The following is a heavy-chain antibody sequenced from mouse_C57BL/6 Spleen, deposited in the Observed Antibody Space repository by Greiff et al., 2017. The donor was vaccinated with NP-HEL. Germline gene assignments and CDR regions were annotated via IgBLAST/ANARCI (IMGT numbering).Heavy chain of an antibody. CDR3: AVETTVAGFDY. J-gene: IGHJ2*01. D-gene: IGHD1-1*01. Sequence: VQLQQSGPELVKPGASVKISCKASGYTFTDYYMNWVKQSHGKSLEWIGDINPNNGGTSYNQKFKGKATLTVDKSSSTAYMELRSLTSEDSAVYYCAVETTVAGFDYWGQGTTLTVSS. V-gene: IGHV1-26*01. CDR2: INPNNGGT. CDR1: GYTFTDYY.